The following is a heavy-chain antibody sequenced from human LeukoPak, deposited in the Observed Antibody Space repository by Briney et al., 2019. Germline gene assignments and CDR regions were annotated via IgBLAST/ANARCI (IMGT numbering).Heavy chain of an antibody. CDR2: IIPIFGTA. Sequence: SVKVSCKASGGTFSSYAISWVRQAPGQGLEWMGGIIPIFGTANYAQKFQGRVTITADESTSTAYMELSSLRSEDTAVYFCAIRDGWTQYDHWGQGTLVTVSS. CDR3: AIRDGWTQYDH. CDR1: GGTFSSYA. D-gene: IGHD5-24*01. V-gene: IGHV1-69*13. J-gene: IGHJ4*02.